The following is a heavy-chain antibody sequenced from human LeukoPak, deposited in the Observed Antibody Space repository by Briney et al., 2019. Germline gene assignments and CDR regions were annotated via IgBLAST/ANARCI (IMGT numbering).Heavy chain of an antibody. D-gene: IGHD6-19*01. V-gene: IGHV1-18*01. CDR2: ISAYNGNT. CDR3: ARDSSSGWYSGRFDY. CDR1: GYTFTSYG. J-gene: IGHJ4*02. Sequence: ASVKVSCKASGYTFTSYGISWVRQAPGQGLEWMGWISAYNGNTNYAQKLQGRVTMTTDTSTSTAYMELRSLRSDDTAVYYCARDSSSGWYSGRFDYWGQGTLVTVSS.